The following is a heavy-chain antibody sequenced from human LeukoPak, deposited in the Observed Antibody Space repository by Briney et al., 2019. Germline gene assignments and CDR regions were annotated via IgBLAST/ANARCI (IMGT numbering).Heavy chain of an antibody. J-gene: IGHJ4*02. CDR1: GGSFSGYY. CDR2: INHSGST. V-gene: IGHV4-34*01. D-gene: IGHD1-1*01. Sequence: PSETLSLTCAVYGGSFSGYYWSWIRQPPGKGLEWIGEINHSGSTNYNPSLKSRVTISVDTSKSQFSLKLSSVTAADTAVYYCARGRPTGKYDYWGQGTLVTVSS. CDR3: ARGRPTGKYDY.